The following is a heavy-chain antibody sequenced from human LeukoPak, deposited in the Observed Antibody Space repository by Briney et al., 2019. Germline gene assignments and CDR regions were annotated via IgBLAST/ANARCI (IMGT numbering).Heavy chain of an antibody. CDR3: ARDARYYYDSSGSLDAFDI. V-gene: IGHV4-59*01. CDR2: IYYTGST. CDR1: GAPISSYY. J-gene: IGHJ3*02. Sequence: SETLSLTCTVSGAPISSYYWSWIRQPPGEGREWVVYIYYTGSTSYNPSLKSRVTVSVDTSKNQFSLKLSSVTAADTAVYYCARDARYYYDSSGSLDAFDIWGQGTMVTVSS. D-gene: IGHD3-22*01.